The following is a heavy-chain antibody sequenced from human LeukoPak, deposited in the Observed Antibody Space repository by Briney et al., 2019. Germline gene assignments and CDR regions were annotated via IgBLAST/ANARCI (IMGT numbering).Heavy chain of an antibody. CDR2: VDPEDGET. V-gene: IGHV1-69-2*01. CDR3: ATDLGQLLWFGERY. J-gene: IGHJ4*02. CDR1: GYTFTDYY. D-gene: IGHD3-10*01. Sequence: ATVKISCKVSGYTFTDYYMHWVQQAPGKGLEWMGLVDPEDGETINAEKFQGRVTITADTSTDTAYMELSSLRSEDTAVYYCATDLGQLLWFGERYWGQGTLVTVSS.